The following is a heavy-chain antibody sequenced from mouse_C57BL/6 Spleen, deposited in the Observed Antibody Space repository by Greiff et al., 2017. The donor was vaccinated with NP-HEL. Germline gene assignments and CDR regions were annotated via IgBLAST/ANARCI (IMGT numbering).Heavy chain of an antibody. D-gene: IGHD4-1*01. CDR2: IYPRSGNT. J-gene: IGHJ1*03. CDR1: GYTFTSYG. V-gene: IGHV1-81*01. Sequence: VQLQQSGAELARPGASVKLSCKASGYTFTSYGISWVKQRTGQGLEWIGEIYPRSGNTYYNEKFKGKATLTADKSSSTAYMELRSLTSEDSAVYFCARKLEHNWYFDVWGTGTTVTVSS. CDR3: ARKLEHNWYFDV.